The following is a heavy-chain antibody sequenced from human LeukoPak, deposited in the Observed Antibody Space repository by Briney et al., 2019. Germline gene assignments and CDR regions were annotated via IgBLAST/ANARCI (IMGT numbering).Heavy chain of an antibody. CDR3: AREPHGWELRGLGLDY. CDR1: GFTFSNYW. V-gene: IGHV3-7*01. D-gene: IGHD1-26*01. CDR2: IKQDGSEK. J-gene: IGHJ4*02. Sequence: GGSLRLSCAASGFTFSNYWMSWVRQAPGKGLEWVANIKQDGSEKYSVDSVKGRFTISRDNAKNSLYLQMNSLRAEDMAVYYCAREPHGWELRGLGLDYWGRGTLVTVSS.